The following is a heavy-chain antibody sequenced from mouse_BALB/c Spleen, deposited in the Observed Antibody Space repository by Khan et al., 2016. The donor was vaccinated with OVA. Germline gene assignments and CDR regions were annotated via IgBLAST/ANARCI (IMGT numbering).Heavy chain of an antibody. CDR1: GYTFTSYW. Sequence: QVQLQQSGAELAKPGASVKMSCKASGYTFTSYWMHWVKQRPGQGLEWIGYINPSTGYTEYNQRFKDKATLTADKSSSTAYMQLSSLTSEESAVYDCAIQGSSSAWLTYWGQGTLVTVSA. V-gene: IGHV1-7*01. D-gene: IGHD1-1*01. CDR3: AIQGSSSAWLTY. CDR2: INPSTGYT. J-gene: IGHJ3*01.